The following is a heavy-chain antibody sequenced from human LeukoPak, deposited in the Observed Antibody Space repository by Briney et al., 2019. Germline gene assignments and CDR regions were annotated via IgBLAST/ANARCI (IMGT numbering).Heavy chain of an antibody. Sequence: PSETLSLTCTVSGGSISSYYWSWIRQPPGKGLEWIGYIYYSGSTNYNPSLKSRVTISVDTSKNQFSLQLNSVTPEDTAVYFCSRGWLQKGFDYWGQGTLVTVSS. J-gene: IGHJ4*02. CDR2: IYYSGST. CDR3: SRGWLQKGFDY. CDR1: GGSISSYY. D-gene: IGHD5-24*01. V-gene: IGHV4-59*12.